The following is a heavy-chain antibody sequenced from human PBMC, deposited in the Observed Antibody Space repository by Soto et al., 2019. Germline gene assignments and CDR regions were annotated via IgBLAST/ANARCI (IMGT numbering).Heavy chain of an antibody. V-gene: IGHV4-59*01. Sequence: SETLSLTCTVSGGSISSYYWSWIRQPPGKGLEWIGYIYYSGSTNYNPSLKSRVTISVDTSKNQFPLKLSSVTAADTAVYYCARGPEEGLLADYYYGMDVWGQGTTVTVSS. J-gene: IGHJ6*02. CDR2: IYYSGST. D-gene: IGHD2-21*01. CDR1: GGSISSYY. CDR3: ARGPEEGLLADYYYGMDV.